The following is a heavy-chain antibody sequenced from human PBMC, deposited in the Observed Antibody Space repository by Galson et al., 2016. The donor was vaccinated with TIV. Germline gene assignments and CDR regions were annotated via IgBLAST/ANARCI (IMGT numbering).Heavy chain of an antibody. J-gene: IGHJ4*02. D-gene: IGHD2-2*01. CDR1: GFTFSTYW. Sequence: SLRLSCAASGFTFSTYWMSWVRQAPGKGLEWVGNIKQDGSESYYVDSVRGRFTISRDNAKNSVYLQMNSLRAEDTAVYYCVRKDQVADFCSTTSCSHDYWGQGTLVTVDS. V-gene: IGHV3-7*01. CDR3: VRKDQVADFCSTTSCSHDY. CDR2: IKQDGSES.